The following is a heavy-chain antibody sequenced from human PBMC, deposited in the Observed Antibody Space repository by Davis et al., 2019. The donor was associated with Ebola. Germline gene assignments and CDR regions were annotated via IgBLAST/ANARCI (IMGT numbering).Heavy chain of an antibody. Sequence: GSLRLSCAVYGGSFSGYYWSWIRQPPGKGLEWIGEINHSGSTNYNPSLKSRVTISVDTSKTQFSLKLSSVTAADTAVYYCARRRIAEIDYWGQGTLVTVSS. CDR2: INHSGST. V-gene: IGHV4-34*01. CDR1: GGSFSGYY. J-gene: IGHJ4*02. CDR3: ARRRIAEIDY. D-gene: IGHD6-13*01.